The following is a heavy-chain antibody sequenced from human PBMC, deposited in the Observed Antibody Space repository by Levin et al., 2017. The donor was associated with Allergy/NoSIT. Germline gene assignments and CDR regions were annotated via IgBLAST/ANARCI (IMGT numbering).Heavy chain of an antibody. V-gene: IGHV5-10-1*01. CDR3: ARAPGSGSYPNFDY. Sequence: GASVKVSCKGSGYSFTSYWISWVRQMPGKGLEWMGRIDPSDSYTNYSPSFQGHVTISADKSISTAYLQWSSLKASDTAMYYCARAPGSGSYPNFDYWGQGTLVTVSS. D-gene: IGHD3-10*01. J-gene: IGHJ4*02. CDR2: IDPSDSYT. CDR1: GYSFTSYW.